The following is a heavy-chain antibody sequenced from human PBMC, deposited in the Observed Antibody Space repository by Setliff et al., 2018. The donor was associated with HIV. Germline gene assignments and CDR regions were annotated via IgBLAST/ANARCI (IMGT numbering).Heavy chain of an antibody. CDR3: ASVPYRCAWFFGGHDAFEI. CDR2: ISGFNGNT. D-gene: IGHD6-19*01. Sequence: ASVKVSCKASGYSFARYGLSWVRQAPGQGLEWMGWISGFNGNTKYAQSFQDRVAMTTEKATCTAYMEMRSLRSDDTAVYFCASVPYRCAWFFGGHDAFEIRGQGTMVTVSS. V-gene: IGHV1-18*01. J-gene: IGHJ3*02. CDR1: GYSFARYG.